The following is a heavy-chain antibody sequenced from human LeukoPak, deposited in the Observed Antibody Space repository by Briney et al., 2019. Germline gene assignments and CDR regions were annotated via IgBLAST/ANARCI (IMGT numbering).Heavy chain of an antibody. D-gene: IGHD2/OR15-2a*01. CDR2: VNSDGTTT. J-gene: IGHJ4*02. Sequence: PGGSLRLSCAASGFTFSSYWMHWVRHAPGKGLVWVSRVNSDGTTTTYADSVRGRFTISRDNAKNTLYLQMNSPRAEDTAVYYCTSFRGGDFPPVWGQGTLVTVSS. CDR1: GFTFSSYW. CDR3: TSFRGGDFPPV. V-gene: IGHV3-74*01.